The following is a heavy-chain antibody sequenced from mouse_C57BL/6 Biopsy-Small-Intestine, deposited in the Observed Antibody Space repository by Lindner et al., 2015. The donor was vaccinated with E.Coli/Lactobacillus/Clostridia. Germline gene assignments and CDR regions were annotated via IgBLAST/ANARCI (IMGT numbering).Heavy chain of an antibody. CDR3: ARDRVSWDYFYYYGMDV. CDR1: GYTFTTYA. V-gene: IGHV1-84*02. D-gene: IGHD1-1*01. J-gene: IGHJ4*01. Sequence: SVKVSCKASGYTFTTYAVHWVRQAPGHRLEWMGWTNAASGDTKYSEKFQGRITITRDTSASTAYMELSSLRSEDTAVYYCARDRVSWDYFYYYGMDVWGQGTTVTVSS. CDR2: TNAASGDT.